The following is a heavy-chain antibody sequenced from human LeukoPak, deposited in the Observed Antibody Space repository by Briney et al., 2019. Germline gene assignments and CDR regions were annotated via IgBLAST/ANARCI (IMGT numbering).Heavy chain of an antibody. J-gene: IGHJ4*02. D-gene: IGHD3-9*01. Sequence: PGGSLRLSCAASGFTFSSYGMHGGRQAPGKGVEWVAVISYDGSNKYYADSVKGRFTISRDNSKNTLYLQMNSLRAEDTAVYYCAKEPHYDILTGSGGVDYWGQGTLVTVSS. CDR1: GFTFSSYG. CDR2: ISYDGSNK. CDR3: AKEPHYDILTGSGGVDY. V-gene: IGHV3-30*18.